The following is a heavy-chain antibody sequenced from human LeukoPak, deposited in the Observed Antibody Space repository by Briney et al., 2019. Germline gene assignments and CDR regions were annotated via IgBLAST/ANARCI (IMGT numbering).Heavy chain of an antibody. CDR3: ARDRESDILTGYYPSYYFDY. D-gene: IGHD3-9*01. CDR2: IYYSGST. CDR1: GGSISSYY. V-gene: IGHV4-59*01. Sequence: SETLSLTCTVSGGSISSYYWSWIRQPPGKGLEWIGYIYYSGSTNYNPSLKSRVTISVDTSKSQFSLKLSSVTAADTAVYYCARDRESDILTGYYPSYYFDYWGQGTLVTVSS. J-gene: IGHJ4*02.